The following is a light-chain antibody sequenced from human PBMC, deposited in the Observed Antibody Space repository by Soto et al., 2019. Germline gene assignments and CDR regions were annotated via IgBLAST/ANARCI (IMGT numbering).Light chain of an antibody. J-gene: IGKJ1*01. CDR1: QSIGTW. Sequence: DIQMTQSPSTLSASVGDRDTITCRASQSIGTWLAWYQHKPGRAPKLLIYDASTLEGGVPSRFSGSRSGTEFTFTISSLQPDDFATYYCQQYNSYSRAFGQGTKVEIK. V-gene: IGKV1-5*01. CDR3: QQYNSYSRA. CDR2: DAS.